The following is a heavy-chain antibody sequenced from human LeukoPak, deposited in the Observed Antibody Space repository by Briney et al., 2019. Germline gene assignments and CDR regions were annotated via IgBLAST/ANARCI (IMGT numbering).Heavy chain of an antibody. CDR3: ARADVVVPAAISDY. Sequence: ASVKVSCKASGYTFTGYYMRWVRQAPGQGLEWMGWINPNSGGTNYAQKFQGRVTMTRDTSISTAYMELSRLRSDDTAVYYRARADVVVPAAISDYWGQGTLVTVSS. D-gene: IGHD2-2*02. CDR2: INPNSGGT. CDR1: GYTFTGYY. V-gene: IGHV1-2*02. J-gene: IGHJ4*02.